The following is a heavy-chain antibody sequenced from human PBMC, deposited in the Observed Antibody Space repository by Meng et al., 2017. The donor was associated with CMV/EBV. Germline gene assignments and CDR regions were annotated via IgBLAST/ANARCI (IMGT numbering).Heavy chain of an antibody. V-gene: IGHV3-30*02. J-gene: IGHJ4*02. CDR2: IRYDGSNK. CDR3: AKDPGSGSYYNEYYFDY. Sequence: GESLKISCAASGFTFSSFGMHWVRQAPGKGLEWVAFIRYDGSNKYYADSVKGRFTISRDNSKSTLYLQMNSLRAEDTAVYYCAKDPGSGSYYNEYYFDYWGQGTLVTVSS. CDR1: GFTFSSFG. D-gene: IGHD3-10*01.